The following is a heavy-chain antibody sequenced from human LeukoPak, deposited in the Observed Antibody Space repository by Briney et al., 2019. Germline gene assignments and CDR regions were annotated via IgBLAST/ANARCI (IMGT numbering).Heavy chain of an antibody. CDR3: ATDTYEYDRGPFS. J-gene: IGHJ5*02. V-gene: IGHV3-33*01. D-gene: IGHD3-22*01. Sequence: GGSLRLSCAASGFNFSSYGMHWVRQAPGKGLEWVAVIWYDGSNKYYADSVKGRFTISRDNSNNMLYLQMNSLRAEDTAVYYCATDTYEYDRGPFSWGQGTPVTVSS. CDR2: IWYDGSNK. CDR1: GFNFSSYG.